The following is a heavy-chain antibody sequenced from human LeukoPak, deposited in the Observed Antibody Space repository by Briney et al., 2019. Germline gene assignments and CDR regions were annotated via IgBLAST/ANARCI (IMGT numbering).Heavy chain of an antibody. V-gene: IGHV1-46*01. J-gene: IGHJ6*03. Sequence: GASVKVSCKASGDTFTTDYIHWVRQGPGQGPEWMGVSNPSGGSTTNAQKFQGRVTMTRDTSTSTVCMELSSLRSEDTAIYYCARARGSGSYYGHDYYYYHYMDVWGKGTTVTVSS. CDR1: GDTFTTDY. CDR3: ARARGSGSYYGHDYYYYHYMDV. CDR2: SNPSGGST. D-gene: IGHD3-10*01.